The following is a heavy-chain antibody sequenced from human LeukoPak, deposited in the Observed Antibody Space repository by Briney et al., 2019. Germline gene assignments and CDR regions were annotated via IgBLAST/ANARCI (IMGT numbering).Heavy chain of an antibody. V-gene: IGHV4-39*01. D-gene: IGHD1-26*01. CDR2: IYHSGST. CDR3: AKSGGYGLIDC. Sequence: KPSETLSLTCAVSGVSISGSGHYWGWIRQPPGKGLEWIGNIYHSGSTYYNASLQSRVTISIDTSMNQFSLRLNSVTAADTAMYYCAKSGGYGLIDCWGQGTLVTVSS. J-gene: IGHJ4*02. CDR1: GVSISGSGHY.